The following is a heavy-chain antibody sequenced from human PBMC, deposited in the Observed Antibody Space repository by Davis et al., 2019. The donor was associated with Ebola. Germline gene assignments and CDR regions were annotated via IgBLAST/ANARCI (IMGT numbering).Heavy chain of an antibody. CDR3: ARDGPNYDVDY. D-gene: IGHD3-22*01. V-gene: IGHV3-53*01. CDR1: GITVSANH. Sequence: GESLKISCAASGITVSANHMSWVRQAPGKGLEWVSIIYGGGRTSYSDSVKGRFTISRDSSKNTLFLHMDSLRVDDTAVYFCARDGPNYDVDYWGQGTLVTVSA. J-gene: IGHJ4*02. CDR2: IYGGGRT.